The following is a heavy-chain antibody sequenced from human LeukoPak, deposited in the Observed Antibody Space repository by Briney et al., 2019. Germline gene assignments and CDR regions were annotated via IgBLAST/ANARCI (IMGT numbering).Heavy chain of an antibody. D-gene: IGHD6-13*01. CDR3: VARRITTAGYGLDY. J-gene: IGHJ4*02. CDR2: INTNGATT. Sequence: PGGSLRLSCSASGFTFSSYAMHWVRQAPGKGLDYVSAINTNGATTYYADSVKGRFTISRDNSKNTLYLQMTSLRAEDTAVYYCVARRITTAGYGLDYWGQGTLVTVSS. CDR1: GFTFSSYA. V-gene: IGHV3-64D*06.